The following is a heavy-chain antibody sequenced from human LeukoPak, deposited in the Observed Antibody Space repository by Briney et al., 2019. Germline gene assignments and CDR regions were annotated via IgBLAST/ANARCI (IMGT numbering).Heavy chain of an antibody. CDR3: AKGRLYDSSGYYSRYFDY. CDR2: ISGSGGST. CDR1: GFTFNNYG. D-gene: IGHD3-22*01. J-gene: IGHJ4*02. Sequence: GRSLRLSCAASGFTFNNYGMHWVRQAPGKGLEWVSAISGSGGSTYYADSVKGRFTISRDNSKNTLYLQMNSLRAEDTAVYYCAKGRLYDSSGYYSRYFDYWGQGTLVTVSS. V-gene: IGHV3-23*01.